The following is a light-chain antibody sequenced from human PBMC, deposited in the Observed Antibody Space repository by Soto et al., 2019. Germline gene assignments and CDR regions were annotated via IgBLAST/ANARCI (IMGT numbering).Light chain of an antibody. V-gene: IGKV3-20*01. CDR1: QSVTNNY. CDR3: HQYGSSPPYT. J-gene: IGKJ2*01. Sequence: EVVLTQSPGTLSLSPGESATLSCRASQSVTNNYIAWYKQKPGQAHRLLIFGSSDKATDIPDRCSGSGSETYFPLTISRLEPEDFAVYYCHQYGSSPPYTFGQGTKLEIK. CDR2: GSS.